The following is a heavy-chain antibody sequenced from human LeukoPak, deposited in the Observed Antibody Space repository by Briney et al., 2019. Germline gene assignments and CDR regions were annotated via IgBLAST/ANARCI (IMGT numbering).Heavy chain of an antibody. CDR3: ARDRYVGTSYYYYVDV. J-gene: IGHJ6*03. Sequence: PSETLSLTCTVSGYSISSGYYWGWIRQPPGKGLEWIGSIYHSGSTYYNPSLKSRVTISVDTSKNQFSLRLNSVTAADTAVYYCARDRYVGTSYYYYVDVWGKGTTVTVSS. CDR2: IYHSGST. CDR1: GYSISSGYY. V-gene: IGHV4-38-2*02. D-gene: IGHD3-16*02.